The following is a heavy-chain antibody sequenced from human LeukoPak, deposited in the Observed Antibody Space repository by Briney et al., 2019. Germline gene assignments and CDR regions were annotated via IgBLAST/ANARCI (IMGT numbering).Heavy chain of an antibody. Sequence: SETLSLTCTVSGGSISSGGYYWSWIRQHPGRGLEWIGYIYYSGSTYYNPSLKSRVTISVDTSKNQFSLKLSSVTAADTAVYYCARLYYYDSSGYYYFDYWGQGTLVTVSS. D-gene: IGHD3-22*01. CDR2: IYYSGST. CDR1: GGSISSGGYY. J-gene: IGHJ4*02. CDR3: ARLYYYDSSGYYYFDY. V-gene: IGHV4-31*03.